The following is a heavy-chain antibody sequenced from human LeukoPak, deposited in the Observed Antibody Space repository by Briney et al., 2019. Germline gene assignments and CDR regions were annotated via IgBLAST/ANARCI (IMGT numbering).Heavy chain of an antibody. V-gene: IGHV5-51*01. CDR2: NNPGDSDT. D-gene: IGHD2-21*01. CDR3: ARQIPYDDYHYMDV. J-gene: IGHJ6*03. Sequence: GESLKISCKGSGYRFTNYWIGWVRQLPGKGLEWMGINNPGDSDTRYSPSFQGQVTISADKSITTAYLQWSSLKASDTAMYYCARQIPYDDYHYMDVWGRGTTVTVS. CDR1: GYRFTNYW.